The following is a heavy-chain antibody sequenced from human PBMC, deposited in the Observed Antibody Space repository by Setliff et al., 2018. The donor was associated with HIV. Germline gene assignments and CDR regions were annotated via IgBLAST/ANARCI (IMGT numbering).Heavy chain of an antibody. CDR1: GDSITSGHFY. Sequence: SETLSLTCTVSGDSITSGHFYWGWIRQAPGKGLEWIGNILDGRVTFFNPSRRGRVTISVDASKNQVSLNLRSVTAADSAVYHCARPHSGRGGGAYFDPWGQGILVTVS. CDR3: ARPHSGRGGGAYFDP. J-gene: IGHJ5*02. CDR2: ILDGRVT. D-gene: IGHD6-19*01. V-gene: IGHV4-39*07.